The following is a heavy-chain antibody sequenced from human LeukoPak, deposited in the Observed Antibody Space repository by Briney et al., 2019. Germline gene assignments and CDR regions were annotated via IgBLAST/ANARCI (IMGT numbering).Heavy chain of an antibody. Sequence: SQTLSLTCTVSGGSISSGGYYWSWIRQHPGKGLEWIGYIYYSGSTYYNPSLKSRVTISVDTSKNQFSLKPSSVTAADTAVYYCARDVGHRSSYPDNWNYVPFDSWGQGTLVTVSS. V-gene: IGHV4-31*03. J-gene: IGHJ4*02. CDR3: ARDVGHRSSYPDNWNYVPFDS. D-gene: IGHD1-7*01. CDR2: IYYSGST. CDR1: GGSISSGGYY.